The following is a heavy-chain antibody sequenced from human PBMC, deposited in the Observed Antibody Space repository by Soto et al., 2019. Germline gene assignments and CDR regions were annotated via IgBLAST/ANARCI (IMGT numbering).Heavy chain of an antibody. CDR2: IYSDNNT. V-gene: IGHV3-53*02. Sequence: EVQLVETGGDLIQPGGSLRLSCAASGFTVSSDSMTWVRQAPGKGLEWISIIYSDNNTDYADSVKGRFSCSKDTSKNILYLQMNSLGAEDTAEYDGARPYPAMGVWGQGTRVTVSS. J-gene: IGHJ6*02. CDR1: GFTVSSDS. CDR3: ARPYPAMGV.